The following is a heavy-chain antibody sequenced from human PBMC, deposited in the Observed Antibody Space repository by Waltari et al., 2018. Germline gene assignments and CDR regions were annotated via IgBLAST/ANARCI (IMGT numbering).Heavy chain of an antibody. CDR1: GGSISSSSYY. J-gene: IGHJ6*02. D-gene: IGHD3-9*01. V-gene: IGHV4-39*01. Sequence: QLPLQESGPGLVKPSETLSLTCTVSGGSISSSSYYWGWIRPPPGQGLGWIGSIYYSGSTYYSPSLKSRGTISVDTSKNQFSLELSSVTAADTAVYYCARLQTSLSGSNYYYYGMDVWGQGTTVTVSS. CDR3: ARLQTSLSGSNYYYYGMDV. CDR2: IYYSGST.